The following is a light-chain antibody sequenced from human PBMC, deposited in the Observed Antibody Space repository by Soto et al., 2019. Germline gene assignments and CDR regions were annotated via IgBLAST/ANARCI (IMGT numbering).Light chain of an antibody. J-gene: IGKJ1*01. CDR2: DAS. CDR1: QSVSSSY. Sequence: EIVLTQSPGTLSLSPEERATLSCRASQSVSSSYLAWYQQKPGQAPRLLIYDASSRATGIPDRFSGSGSGTDFTLTISRLEPEDFAVYYCQQYGSSRWTFGQGTKV. V-gene: IGKV3-20*01. CDR3: QQYGSSRWT.